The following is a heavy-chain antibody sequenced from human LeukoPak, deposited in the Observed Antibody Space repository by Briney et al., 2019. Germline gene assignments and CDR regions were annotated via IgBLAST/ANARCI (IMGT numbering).Heavy chain of an antibody. D-gene: IGHD5-18*01. V-gene: IGHV3-21*01. CDR3: ARDLRDVDTAMGDRDDY. CDR1: GFSFSIYN. CDR2: ISSSSSYI. J-gene: IGHJ4*02. Sequence: GGSLRLSCEASGFSFSIYNMNWVRLAPGKGLEWVSSISSSSSYIYYADSVKGRFTISRDNAKNSLYLQMNSLRAEDTAVYYCARDLRDVDTAMGDRDDYWGQGTLVTVSS.